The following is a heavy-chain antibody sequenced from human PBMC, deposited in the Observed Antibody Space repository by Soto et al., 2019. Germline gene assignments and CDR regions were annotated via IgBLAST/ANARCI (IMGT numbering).Heavy chain of an antibody. CDR2: IIPILGIA. D-gene: IGHD3-3*01. J-gene: IGHJ3*02. CDR1: GGTFSSYT. Sequence: SVKVSCKASGGTFSSYTISWVRQAPGQGLEWMGRIIPILGIANYAQKFQGRVTITADKSMSTAYMELSSLRSEDTAVYYCARPSYDPGARAAFDIWGQGTMVTVSS. V-gene: IGHV1-69*02. CDR3: ARPSYDPGARAAFDI.